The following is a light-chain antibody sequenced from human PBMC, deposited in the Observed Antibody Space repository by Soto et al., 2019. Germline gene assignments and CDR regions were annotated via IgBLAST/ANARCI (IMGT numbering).Light chain of an antibody. CDR3: HQYDGFPLS. Sequence: DIQMTQSPSTLSASVGDRVTITCRASQSISNWLAWYQQRPGRAPQLLIHKASTLETGVPSRFSGSGSGTDVTLAISTLQPDDFAGYFCHQYDGFPLSFDGGTKVEIK. V-gene: IGKV1-5*03. J-gene: IGKJ4*01. CDR1: QSISNW. CDR2: KAS.